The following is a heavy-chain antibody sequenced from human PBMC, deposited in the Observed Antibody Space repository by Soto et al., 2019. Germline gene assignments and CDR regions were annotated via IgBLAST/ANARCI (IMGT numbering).Heavy chain of an antibody. D-gene: IGHD3-10*01. CDR1: GGTFSSYA. V-gene: IGHV1-69*13. CDR3: AGSFKYGSGTFDAFDI. J-gene: IGHJ3*02. CDR2: IIPIFGTT. Sequence: GASVKVSCKASGGTFSSYASSWVRQAPGQGLEWMGGIIPIFGTTNYAEKFRGRVSITADESTSTAYVELSSLRSEDTAVYYCAGSFKYGSGTFDAFDISGQRTMVTF.